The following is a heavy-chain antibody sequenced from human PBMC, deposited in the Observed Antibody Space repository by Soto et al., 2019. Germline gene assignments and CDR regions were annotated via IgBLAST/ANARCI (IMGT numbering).Heavy chain of an antibody. D-gene: IGHD2-15*01. CDR1: GCTFRTYA. V-gene: IGHV3-21*01. CDR2: IRGFSPYT. Sequence: PGGSLRLSCISSGCTFRTYAMNWVRQAPGKGLELVSGIRGFSPYTFYAESVKGRFTISRDNAKNSLYLQMNSLRAEDTAVYYCARDRGYDAHDYYYNAMDVWGQGTTVTVSS. CDR3: ARDRGYDAHDYYYNAMDV. J-gene: IGHJ6*02.